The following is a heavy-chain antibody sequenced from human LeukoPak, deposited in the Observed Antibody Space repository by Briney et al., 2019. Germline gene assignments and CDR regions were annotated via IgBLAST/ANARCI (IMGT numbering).Heavy chain of an antibody. D-gene: IGHD3-22*01. CDR1: GGSISSSNW. CDR2: IYHSGST. V-gene: IGHV4-4*02. J-gene: IGHJ1*01. Sequence: SGTLSLTCAVSGGSISSSNWWSWVRQPPGKGLEWIGEIYHSGSTNYNPSLKIRVTISVDKPKNQFSLKLSSVTAADTALYYCARDWRINYGSSPYYAESFQHWGQGTLVTVSS. CDR3: ARDWRINYGSSPYYAESFQH.